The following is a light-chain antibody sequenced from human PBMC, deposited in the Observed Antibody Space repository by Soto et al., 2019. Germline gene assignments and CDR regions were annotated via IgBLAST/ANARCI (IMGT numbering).Light chain of an antibody. CDR3: QQHTNRPLI. CDR1: QSVTTF. V-gene: IGKV3-11*01. J-gene: IGKJ4*01. Sequence: EIVLTQSPVTLSLSPGERATLSCRASQSVTTFLDWYQQKPGQAPRLLIYDASKRATGIPARFSGSGSGTDDTLTISSLEPEDFAVYYCQQHTNRPLIFGGGTKVEIK. CDR2: DAS.